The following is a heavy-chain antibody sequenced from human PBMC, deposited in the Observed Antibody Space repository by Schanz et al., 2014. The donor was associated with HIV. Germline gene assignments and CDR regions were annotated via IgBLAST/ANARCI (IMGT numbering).Heavy chain of an antibody. Sequence: QVQLVQSGAEVKKPGSSVKVSCKASGDTFTNYAITWVRQAPGQGLEWMGIINPSSGSTNYAQKFQGRVTMTRDTSTSTVYMELSSLRSEDTAVYYCARPLVRLVGYFELWGRGTLVTVSS. D-gene: IGHD2-8*02. CDR1: GDTFTNYA. CDR2: INPSSGST. J-gene: IGHJ2*01. CDR3: ARPLVRLVGYFEL. V-gene: IGHV1-46*01.